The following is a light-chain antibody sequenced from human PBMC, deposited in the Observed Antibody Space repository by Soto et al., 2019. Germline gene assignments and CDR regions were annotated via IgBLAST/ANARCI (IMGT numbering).Light chain of an antibody. CDR3: QQYYDNSYT. CDR1: QSILYTSNNKNY. CDR2: WAS. Sequence: DIVMTQSPDSLAVPLGERATIHCKSSQSILYTSNNKNYLVWYQQKPGQPPKVLFYWASTRESGVPDRFSGSGSGTDFTLTISILQAEDEAVYYCQQYYDNSYTFCQGTKLEIK. J-gene: IGKJ2*01. V-gene: IGKV4-1*01.